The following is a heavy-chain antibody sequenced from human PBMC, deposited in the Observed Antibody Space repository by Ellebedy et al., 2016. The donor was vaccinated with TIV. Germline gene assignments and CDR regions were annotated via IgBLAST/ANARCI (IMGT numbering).Heavy chain of an antibody. CDR1: GSSFTSYW. J-gene: IGHJ4*02. CDR2: IYPGDSDT. CDR3: ARRTGVAVGATPFDY. Sequence: GESLKISCKGSGSSFTSYWIGWVRQMPGKGLEWMGIIYPGDSDTRYSPSFQGQVTISADKSISTAYLQWSSLKASDTATYYCARRTGVAVGATPFDYWGQGTLVTVSS. V-gene: IGHV5-51*01. D-gene: IGHD1-26*01.